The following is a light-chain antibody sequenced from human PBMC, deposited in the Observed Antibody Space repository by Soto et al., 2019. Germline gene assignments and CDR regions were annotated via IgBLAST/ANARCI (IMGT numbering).Light chain of an antibody. V-gene: IGLV2-23*01. CDR1: SNTIGGYNV. J-gene: IGLJ1*01. CDR3: CSYVGATTYV. CDR2: EGI. Sequence: QSVLTQPASVSGSPGQSITISCTGSSNTIGGYNVVSWYQQHPGKAPKVIIYEGIKRPSGVSNRFSGAISGSTASLTISGLQAEDEADYNCCSYVGATTYVFGSGTKLTVL.